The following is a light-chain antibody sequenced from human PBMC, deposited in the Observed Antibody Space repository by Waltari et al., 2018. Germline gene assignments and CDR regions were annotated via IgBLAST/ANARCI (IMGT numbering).Light chain of an antibody. CDR1: SSDVGGYNY. CDR2: EVS. Sequence: QSALTQPASVSGSPGQSITISCTGTSSDVGGYNYVSWYQQHPGKAPKLMIYEVSNRPSGVSKRFSGSTSGNTASLTSSGLQAEDEADYCCSSYTSSSTVVFGGGTKLTVL. V-gene: IGLV2-14*01. CDR3: SSYTSSSTVV. J-gene: IGLJ2*01.